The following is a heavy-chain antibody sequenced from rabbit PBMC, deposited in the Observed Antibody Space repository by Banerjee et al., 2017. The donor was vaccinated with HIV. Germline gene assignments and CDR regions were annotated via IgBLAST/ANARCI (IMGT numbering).Heavy chain of an antibody. CDR1: GFDFSSYY. CDR3: ARNMGYGSSSGYYGL. Sequence: QEQLKESGGGLVQPGGSLKLSCKASGFDFSSYYMCWVRQAPGKGLEWIGCIYLGSGDTTYYASWAKGRFTISKPSSTTVTLQMTGLTAADTATYFCARNMGYGSSSGYYGLWGPGTLVTVS. D-gene: IGHD1-1*01. J-gene: IGHJ4*01. V-gene: IGHV1S45*01. CDR2: IYLGSGDTT.